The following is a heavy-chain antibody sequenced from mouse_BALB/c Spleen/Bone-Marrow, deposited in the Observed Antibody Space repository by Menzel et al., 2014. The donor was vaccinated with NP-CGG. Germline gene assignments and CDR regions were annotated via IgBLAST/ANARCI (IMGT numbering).Heavy chain of an antibody. Sequence: VHLVESGPGLVAPSQSLSITCTVSGFSLTSYGVHWVRQPPGKVLEWLGVIWAGGSTNYNSALMSRLSISKDNSKSXVFLKMNSLQTGDTAMYYCARGSYYEGAMDYWGQGTSVTVSS. D-gene: IGHD1-1*01. J-gene: IGHJ4*01. CDR2: IWAGGST. CDR1: GFSLTSYG. V-gene: IGHV2-9*02. CDR3: ARGSYYEGAMDY.